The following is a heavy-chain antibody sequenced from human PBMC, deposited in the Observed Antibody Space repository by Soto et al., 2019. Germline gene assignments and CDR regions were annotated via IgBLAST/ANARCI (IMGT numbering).Heavy chain of an antibody. V-gene: IGHV1-3*01. Sequence: GASVKVSCKASGYTFTSYAMHWVRQAPGQRLEWMGWINAGNGNTKYSQKFQGRVTITRDTSASTAYMELSSLRSEDTAVYYCARGRYSYYDYVWGSYRQGDFDYWGQGTLVTVSS. J-gene: IGHJ4*02. CDR2: INAGNGNT. D-gene: IGHD3-16*02. CDR1: GYTFTSYA. CDR3: ARGRYSYYDYVWGSYRQGDFDY.